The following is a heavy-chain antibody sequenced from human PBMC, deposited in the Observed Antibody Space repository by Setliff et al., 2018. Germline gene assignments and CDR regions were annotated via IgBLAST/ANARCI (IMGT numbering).Heavy chain of an antibody. J-gene: IGHJ5*02. CDR2: INPKSGGT. Sequence: GASVKVSCKASGYSFTDYYMHWVRQVPGRGLEWMGWINPKSGGTRYAPRFQGRVTMTRDTSLSTAYMEVRSLRSDDTAVYYCARVLFGDLFSWFDPWGQGTLVTVSS. CDR3: ARVLFGDLFSWFDP. D-gene: IGHD3-10*02. CDR1: GYSFTDYY. V-gene: IGHV1-2*02.